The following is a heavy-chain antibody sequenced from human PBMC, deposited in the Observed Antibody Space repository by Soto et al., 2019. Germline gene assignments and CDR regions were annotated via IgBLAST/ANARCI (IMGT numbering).Heavy chain of an antibody. CDR1: GGSISSYY. D-gene: IGHD3-3*01. J-gene: IGHJ4*02. CDR2: IYYSGST. Sequence: PSETLSLTCTVSGGSISSYYWSWIRQPPGKGLEWIGYIYYSGSTYYNPSLKSRVTISVDTSKNQFSLKLSSVTAADTAVYYCARHEGSGPDFWSGYHFDFWGQGNLVTVSS. V-gene: IGHV4-59*08. CDR3: ARHEGSGPDFWSGYHFDF.